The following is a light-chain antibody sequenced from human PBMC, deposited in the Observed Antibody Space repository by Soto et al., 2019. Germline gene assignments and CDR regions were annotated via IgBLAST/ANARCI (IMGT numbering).Light chain of an antibody. Sequence: QSVLTQPPSVSGAPGQMVSISCTGSTSNIGAPYDVHWYQHLPGTAPKLLIYGDNNRPSGVPDRFSGSKSGTSAPMAITRITVEDDPYYYCQYYDISLHNSVLGTGTTVT. CDR2: GDN. CDR3: QYYDISLHNSV. J-gene: IGLJ1*01. V-gene: IGLV1-40*01. CDR1: TSNIGAPYD.